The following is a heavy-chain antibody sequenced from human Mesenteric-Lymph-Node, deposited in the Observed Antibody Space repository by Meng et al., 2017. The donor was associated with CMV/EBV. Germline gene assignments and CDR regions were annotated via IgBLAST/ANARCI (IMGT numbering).Heavy chain of an antibody. V-gene: IGHV4-59*01. CDR1: GDSISDYY. J-gene: IGHJ3*02. D-gene: IGHD2-2*01. Sequence: GSLRLSCSVSGDSISDYYWTWIRQPPGKGLEWIGHIYYTGSTNSNPSLKSRVTISVDTSKNQFFLKLNSVTAADTAVYYCARYCSSTSCYSWDDAFDIWGQGTMVTVSS. CDR2: IYYTGST. CDR3: ARYCSSTSCYSWDDAFDI.